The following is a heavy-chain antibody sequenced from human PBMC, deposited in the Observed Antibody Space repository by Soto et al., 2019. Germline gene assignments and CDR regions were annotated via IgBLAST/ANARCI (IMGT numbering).Heavy chain of an antibody. D-gene: IGHD2-15*01. CDR1: GDSISTVDYF. V-gene: IGHV4-30-4*01. Sequence: SGDSISTVDYFWAWIRQPPGQTLEYIGYIYKSATTYYNPSFESRVAISLDTSKSQFSLTVTSVTAGDTAVYFCARGRYCLTGSCFPNWFDSWGRGTLVTVSS. CDR3: ARGRYCLTGSCFPNWFDS. J-gene: IGHJ5*01. CDR2: IYKSATT.